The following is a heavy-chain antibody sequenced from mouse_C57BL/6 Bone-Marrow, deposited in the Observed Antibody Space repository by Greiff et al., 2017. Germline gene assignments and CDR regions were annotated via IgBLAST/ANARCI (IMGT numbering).Heavy chain of an antibody. V-gene: IGHV1-9*01. J-gene: IGHJ1*03. Sequence: LMESGAELMKPGASVKLSCKTTGYTFTGYWIEWVKQRPGRGLEWIGEILPGSGDTNYNEKFKGKATFTADTSSSSAYMQLSSLTTEDSAIYYCARGYFWFFDVWGTGTTVTVSS. CDR3: ARGYFWFFDV. CDR2: ILPGSGDT. D-gene: IGHD2-3*01. CDR1: GYTFTGYW.